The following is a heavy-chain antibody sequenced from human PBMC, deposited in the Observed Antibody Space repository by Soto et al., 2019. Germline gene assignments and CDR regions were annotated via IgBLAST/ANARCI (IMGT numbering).Heavy chain of an antibody. Sequence: GGSLRLSCAASGFTFSSYSMNWVRQAPGKGLEWVSYISSSSSTIYYADSVKGRFTISRDNAKNSLYLQMNSLRADDTAVYYCARDPRRYYDFWGGYYTETFDYWGQGTLATVSS. D-gene: IGHD3-3*01. V-gene: IGHV3-48*01. J-gene: IGHJ4*02. CDR3: ARDPRRYYDFWGGYYTETFDY. CDR1: GFTFSSYS. CDR2: ISSSSSTI.